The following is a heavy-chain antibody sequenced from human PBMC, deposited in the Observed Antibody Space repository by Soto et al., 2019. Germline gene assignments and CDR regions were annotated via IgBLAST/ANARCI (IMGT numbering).Heavy chain of an antibody. CDR1: GGSISNSNW. V-gene: IGHV4-4*02. Sequence: QVQLQESGPGLVKPSGTLSLTCAVSGGSISNSNWWSWVRQPPGKGLEWIGEIYHSGSTNYNPSLKSRVTISVDKSKNQFSLKLSSVTAADTAVYYCATLDFWSGYSYYFDYWGQGTLVTVSS. CDR2: IYHSGST. CDR3: ATLDFWSGYSYYFDY. D-gene: IGHD3-3*01. J-gene: IGHJ4*02.